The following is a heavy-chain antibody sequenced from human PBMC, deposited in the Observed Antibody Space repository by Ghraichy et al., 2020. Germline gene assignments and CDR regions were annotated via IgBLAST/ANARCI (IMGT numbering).Heavy chain of an antibody. CDR3: ARSVFGGFYFDY. Sequence: SETLSLTCAVYGGSFSGYYWSWIRQPPGKGLEWIGEINHSGSTNYNPSLKSRGTISVDTSKNQFSLKLSSVTAADTAVYYCARSVFGGFYFDYWGQGTLVTVSS. V-gene: IGHV4-34*01. J-gene: IGHJ4*02. CDR2: INHSGST. CDR1: GGSFSGYY. D-gene: IGHD3-16*01.